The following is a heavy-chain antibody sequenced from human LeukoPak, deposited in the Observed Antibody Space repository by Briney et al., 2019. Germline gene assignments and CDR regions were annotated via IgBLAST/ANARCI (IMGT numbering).Heavy chain of an antibody. CDR3: ARCGAAVTTHFSH. V-gene: IGHV1-18*01. CDR1: GYSFSIYG. CDR2: ISASDGTT. Sequence: GASGKVSCKASGYSFSIYGITWARQAPGQGLEDLGWISASDGTTNYAQKVQDRVTMTTDTSTSTAYLELRSLRSEDTAVYYCARCGAAVTTHFSHWGQGTLVTVSS. D-gene: IGHD4-17*01. J-gene: IGHJ4*02.